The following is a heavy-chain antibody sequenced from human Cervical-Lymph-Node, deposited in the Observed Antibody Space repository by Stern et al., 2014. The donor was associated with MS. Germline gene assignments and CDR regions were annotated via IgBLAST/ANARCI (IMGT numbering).Heavy chain of an antibody. CDR3: ARDTSSPERSDW. V-gene: IGHV3-53*01. CDR1: GVTVSRDY. CDR2: ITNVGST. D-gene: IGHD1-1*01. Sequence: EVQLVESGGGVIPPGGSLRLSCTASGVTVSRDYMTWVRQAPGQGLEWVSLITNVGSTFYTGSVKGRFTISRDDSKNTVYLHMTSLRAEDTAMYYCARDTSSPERSDWWGQGTLVTVSS. J-gene: IGHJ4*02.